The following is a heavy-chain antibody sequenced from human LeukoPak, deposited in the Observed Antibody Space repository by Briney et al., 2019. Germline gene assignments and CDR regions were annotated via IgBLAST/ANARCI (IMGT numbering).Heavy chain of an antibody. CDR1: GFTFSSYA. V-gene: IGHV3-23*01. CDR2: ISGSGGST. CDR3: AKELDFFDY. Sequence: RSGGSLRLACAASGFTFSSYALSWVRQAPGKGLEWVSAISGSGGSTYYADSVKGRFTISRDNSKNTLYLQMNSLRAEDTAVYYCAKELDFFDYWGQGTLVTVSS. D-gene: IGHD3-3*01. J-gene: IGHJ4*02.